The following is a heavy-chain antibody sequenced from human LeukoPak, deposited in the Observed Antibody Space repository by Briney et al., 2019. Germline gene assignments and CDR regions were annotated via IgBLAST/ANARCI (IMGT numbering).Heavy chain of an antibody. Sequence: GGSLGLSCAASGFTFSSYGMHWVRQAPGKGLEWVAVIWYDGSNKYYADSVKGRFTISRDNSKNTLYLQMNSLRAEDTAVYYCARDLGRFLEWLQVWGQGTTVTVSS. CDR3: ARDLGRFLEWLQV. V-gene: IGHV3-33*01. CDR1: GFTFSSYG. D-gene: IGHD3-3*01. J-gene: IGHJ6*02. CDR2: IWYDGSNK.